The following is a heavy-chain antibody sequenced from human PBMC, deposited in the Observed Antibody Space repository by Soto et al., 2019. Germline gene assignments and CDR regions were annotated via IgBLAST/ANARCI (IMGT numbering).Heavy chain of an antibody. D-gene: IGHD3-3*01. J-gene: IGHJ5*02. CDR1: GYFISSGYY. Sequence: SVTLSLTCAVSGYFISSGYYWGWIRQPPGKGLEWIGSMFHTGGTHYNPSLKSRVTMSVDTSKNQFSLRLSSVTAADTAIYYCATRITVFGLLIPPFDPWGQGTQVTVSS. CDR2: MFHTGGT. V-gene: IGHV4-38-2*01. CDR3: ATRITVFGLLIPPFDP.